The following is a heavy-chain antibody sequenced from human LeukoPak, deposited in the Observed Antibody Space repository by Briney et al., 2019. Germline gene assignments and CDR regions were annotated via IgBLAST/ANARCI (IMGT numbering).Heavy chain of an antibody. CDR2: INSNGGST. CDR3: AKPDPSGRSFGGVTVIGAFDI. D-gene: IGHD3-16*02. Sequence: GGSLRLSCVPSGFTFSRYAMHWVRQTPGKGLEYVSGINSNGGSTHYANSVKGRFTISRDNSQHTLYLQMGSLRTEDMAVYYCAKPDPSGRSFGGVTVIGAFDIWGQGTMVTVSS. J-gene: IGHJ3*02. V-gene: IGHV3-64*01. CDR1: GFTFSRYA.